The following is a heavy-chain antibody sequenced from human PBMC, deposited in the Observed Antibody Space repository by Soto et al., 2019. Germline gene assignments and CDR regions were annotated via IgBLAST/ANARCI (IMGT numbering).Heavy chain of an antibody. CDR3: ARSNSGIVVVPAAYYVFDY. Sequence: SETLSLTCAVYGGSFSGYYWSWIRQPPGKGLEWIGEINHSGSTNYNPSLKSRVTISVDTSKNQFSLKLSSVTAADTAVYYCARSNSGIVVVPAAYYVFDYWGQGTLVTVSS. J-gene: IGHJ4*02. D-gene: IGHD2-2*01. V-gene: IGHV4-34*01. CDR2: INHSGST. CDR1: GGSFSGYY.